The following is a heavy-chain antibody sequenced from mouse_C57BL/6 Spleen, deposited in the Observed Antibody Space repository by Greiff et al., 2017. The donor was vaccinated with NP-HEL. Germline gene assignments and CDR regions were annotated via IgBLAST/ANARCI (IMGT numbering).Heavy chain of an antibody. CDR3: TRVFHQLRPYYFDD. Sequence: VQLKESGGGLVQPGSSMKLSCTASGFTFSDYYMAWVRQVPEKGLEWVANINYDGSSTYYLDSLKSRFIISRDNAKNILYLQMSSLKSEDTASYYATRVFHQLRPYYFDDWGQGTTLTVSS. D-gene: IGHD3-2*02. CDR1: GFTFSDYY. J-gene: IGHJ2*01. V-gene: IGHV5-16*01. CDR2: INYDGSST.